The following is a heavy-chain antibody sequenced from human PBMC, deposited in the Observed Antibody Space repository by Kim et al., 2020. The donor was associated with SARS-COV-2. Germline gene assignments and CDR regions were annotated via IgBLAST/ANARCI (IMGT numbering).Heavy chain of an antibody. CDR2: IYSGGSST. D-gene: IGHD5-18*01. J-gene: IGHJ6*02. Sequence: GGSLRLSCAASGFTFSSYAMSWVRQAPGKGLEWVSVIYSGGSSTYYADSVKGRFTISRDNSKNTLYLQMNSLRAEDTAVYYCAKDLAMALMDVWGQGTTVTVSS. CDR1: GFTFSSYA. CDR3: AKDLAMALMDV. V-gene: IGHV3-23*03.